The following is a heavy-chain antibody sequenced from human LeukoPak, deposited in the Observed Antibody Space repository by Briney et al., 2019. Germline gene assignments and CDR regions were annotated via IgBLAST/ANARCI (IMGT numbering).Heavy chain of an antibody. J-gene: IGHJ4*02. D-gene: IGHD1-26*01. CDR2: VYYSGTSNSCTT. CDR3: ASMGGTEDY. Sequence: SETLSLTCTVSGGSISTYYWSWIRQPPGKGLEWIGCVYYSGTSNSCTTNYNQSLESRVSFQVDTSRNQVYLRPTSVSAADTAVYYWASMGGTEDYWGPGTLVTVSS. CDR1: GGSISTYY. V-gene: IGHV4-59*01.